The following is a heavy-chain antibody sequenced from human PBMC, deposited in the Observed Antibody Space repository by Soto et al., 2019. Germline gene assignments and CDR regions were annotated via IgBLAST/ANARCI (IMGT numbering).Heavy chain of an antibody. CDR2: ISGSGGST. V-gene: IGHV3-23*01. D-gene: IGHD3-22*01. CDR3: AKYHYDSSGYPRYDP. J-gene: IGHJ5*02. Sequence: LRLSCAASGFTFSSYAMSWVRQAPGKGLEWVSAISGSGGSTYYADSVKGRFTISRDNSKNTLYLQMNSLRAEDTAVYYCAKYHYDSSGYPRYDPWGQGTRVTVSS. CDR1: GFTFSSYA.